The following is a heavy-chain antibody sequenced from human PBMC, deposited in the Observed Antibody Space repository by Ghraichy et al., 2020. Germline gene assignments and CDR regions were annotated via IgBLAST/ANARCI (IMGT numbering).Heavy chain of an antibody. CDR3: ARQVVRPRDDY. J-gene: IGHJ4*02. V-gene: IGHV4-39*01. D-gene: IGHD2-15*01. CDR1: GDSITSRNHY. CDR2: VYHSGST. Sequence: SETLSLTCSVSGDSITSRNHYWGWLRQSPGKGLEGIGSVYHSGSTYYNPSLKSRVNIVVDTSRNQFSLRLSSVTAADTSVYFCARQVVRPRDDYWGQGTLVTVS.